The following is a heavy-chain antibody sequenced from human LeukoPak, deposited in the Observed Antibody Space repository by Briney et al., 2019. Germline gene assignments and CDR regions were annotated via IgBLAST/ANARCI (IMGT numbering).Heavy chain of an antibody. CDR1: GFTFSSYA. J-gene: IGHJ4*02. CDR2: ISYDGSNK. D-gene: IGHD3-22*01. Sequence: GGSLRLSCAASGFTFSSYAMHWVRQAPGKGLEWVAVISYDGSNKYYADSVKGRFTISRDNSKNTLYLQMNSLRAEDTAVYYCASHYDTSGYHYFDFRGQGTLVTVSS. V-gene: IGHV3-30-3*01. CDR3: ASHYDTSGYHYFDF.